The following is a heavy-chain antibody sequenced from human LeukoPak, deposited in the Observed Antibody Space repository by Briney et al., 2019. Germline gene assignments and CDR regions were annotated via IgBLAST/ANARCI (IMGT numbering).Heavy chain of an antibody. V-gene: IGHV4-34*01. CDR1: GGSFSGYY. CDR2: INHSGST. CDR3: ARGGGREMATIGSYFDY. Sequence: PSETLSLTCAVYGGSFSGYYWSWIRQPPGKGLEWIGEINHSGSTNYNPSLKSRVTISVDTSKNQSSLKLSSVTAADTAVYYCARGGGREMATIGSYFDYWGQGTLVTVSS. J-gene: IGHJ4*02. D-gene: IGHD5-24*01.